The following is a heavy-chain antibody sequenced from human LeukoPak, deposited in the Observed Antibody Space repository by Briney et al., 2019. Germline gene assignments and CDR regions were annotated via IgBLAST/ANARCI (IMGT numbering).Heavy chain of an antibody. CDR1: GFTFSSYA. CDR2: IKQDGSEK. CDR3: ARCYDYERDGAFDI. V-gene: IGHV3-7*01. D-gene: IGHD3-16*01. Sequence: GGSLRLSCAASGFTFSSYAMSWVRQAPGKGLEWVANIKQDGSEKYYVDSVKGRFTISRDNAKNSLYLQMNSLRAEDTAVYYCARCYDYERDGAFDIWGQGTMVTVSS. J-gene: IGHJ3*02.